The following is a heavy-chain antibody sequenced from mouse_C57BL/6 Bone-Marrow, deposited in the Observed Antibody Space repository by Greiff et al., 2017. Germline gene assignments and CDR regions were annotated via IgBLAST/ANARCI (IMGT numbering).Heavy chain of an antibody. Sequence: VQLQQSGPELVKPGASVKISCKASGYAFGSSWMNWVKQRPGKGLEWIGRIYPGDGDTNYNGKFKGKATLTADKSSSTAYMQLSSLTSEDSAVYFCASPYYSNPYYYAMDYWGQGTSVTVSS. CDR1: GYAFGSSW. J-gene: IGHJ4*01. CDR2: IYPGDGDT. D-gene: IGHD2-5*01. V-gene: IGHV1-82*01. CDR3: ASPYYSNPYYYAMDY.